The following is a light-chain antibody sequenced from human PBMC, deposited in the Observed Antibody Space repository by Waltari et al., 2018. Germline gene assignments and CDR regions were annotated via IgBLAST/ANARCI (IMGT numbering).Light chain of an antibody. V-gene: IGKV1-39*01. Sequence: DIQMTQSPSSLSASVGGRISITCRASQSIANYLNWYQQKPGKAPDLLIYVASYLFMGDPSRFSGSGSGTDFTITIGSLQPEDFATYYGQQSYSDPRGGFAFGPGTKVDIK. CDR3: QQSYSDPRGGFA. CDR2: VAS. CDR1: QSIANY. J-gene: IGKJ3*01.